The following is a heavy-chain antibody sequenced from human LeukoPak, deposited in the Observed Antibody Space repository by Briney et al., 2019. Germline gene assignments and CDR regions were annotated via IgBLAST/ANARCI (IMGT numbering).Heavy chain of an antibody. CDR3: ARETGIAVAGTHWFDP. Sequence: ASVKVSCKASGYTFTSYGISWVRQAPGQGLEWMGWISAYNGNTNYAQKLQGRVTMTTDTSTSTAYMELRSLRSDDTAVYYCARETGIAVAGTHWFDPWGQGTLVTVSS. CDR2: ISAYNGNT. V-gene: IGHV1-18*01. J-gene: IGHJ5*02. D-gene: IGHD6-19*01. CDR1: GYTFTSYG.